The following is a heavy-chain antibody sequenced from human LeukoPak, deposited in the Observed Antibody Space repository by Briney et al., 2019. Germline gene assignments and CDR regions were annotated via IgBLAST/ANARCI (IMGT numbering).Heavy chain of an antibody. CDR2: VSDGGSGT. V-gene: IGHV3-23*01. Sequence: GGSLRLSCAASGFTFSTYAMSWVRQAPGRGLEWVSAVSDGGSGTYYADSVKGRFTTSRDNSKNTLYLQMTSLRAEDTALYYCAKGKGSSGWYDWGQGTLVTVSS. CDR1: GFTFSTYA. J-gene: IGHJ4*02. CDR3: AKGKGSSGWYD. D-gene: IGHD6-19*01.